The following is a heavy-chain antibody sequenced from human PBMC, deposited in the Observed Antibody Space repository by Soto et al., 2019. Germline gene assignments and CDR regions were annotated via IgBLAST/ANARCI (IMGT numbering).Heavy chain of an antibody. CDR2: MDPNSGST. CDR1: GYTSTTYD. CDR3: ARERKFDFWRKGLDV. V-gene: IGHV1-8*01. J-gene: IGHJ6*02. Sequence: ASVKVSCKASGYTSTTYDINWVRQAPGQGLEWLGWMDPNSGSTGYAQNFQGRITMTRNISRNTAHMELSSLQSEDTAVYYCARERKFDFWRKGLDVWGQGTTVTVSS. D-gene: IGHD3-3*01.